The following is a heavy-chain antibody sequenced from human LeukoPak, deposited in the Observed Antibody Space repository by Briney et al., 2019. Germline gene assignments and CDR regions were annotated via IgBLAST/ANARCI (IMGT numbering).Heavy chain of an antibody. J-gene: IGHJ4*02. Sequence: SETLSLTCTVSGGSISSSSYYWGWIRQPPGKGLEWIGSMFYRGSTLYNPSLKSRVTISVDTSKNHFSLKLSSVTAADTAVYYCARTYYYDSSGPFYWGQGALVTVSS. CDR1: GGSISSSSYY. CDR3: ARTYYYDSSGPFY. CDR2: MFYRGST. V-gene: IGHV4-39*07. D-gene: IGHD3-22*01.